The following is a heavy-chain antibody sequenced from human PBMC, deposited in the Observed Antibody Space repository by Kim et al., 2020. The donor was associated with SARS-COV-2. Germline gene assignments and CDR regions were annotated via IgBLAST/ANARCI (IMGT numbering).Heavy chain of an antibody. CDR2: ISSSSSYI. Sequence: GGSLRLSCAASGFTFSSYSMNWVRQAPGKGLEWVSSISSSSSYIYYADSVKGRFTISRDNAKNSLYLQMNSLRAEDTAVYYCAGAFSSSSRYYYYGMDVWGQGTTVTVSS. CDR1: GFTFSSYS. CDR3: AGAFSSSSRYYYYGMDV. D-gene: IGHD6-6*01. J-gene: IGHJ6*02. V-gene: IGHV3-21*01.